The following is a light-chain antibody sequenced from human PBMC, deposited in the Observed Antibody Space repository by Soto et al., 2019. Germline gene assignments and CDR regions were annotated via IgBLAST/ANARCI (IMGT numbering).Light chain of an antibody. CDR2: GSS. V-gene: IGKV3-20*01. Sequence: EIVLTQSPGTLSLFPGERATLSCRASQTISSSFVAWYQQKPGQAPRLLIYGSSTRATGIPDRFSGSGSGTDFTLTITRLDHEDFAVYYCQQFGISPRTFGQGTKLE. J-gene: IGKJ2*01. CDR3: QQFGISPRT. CDR1: QTISSSF.